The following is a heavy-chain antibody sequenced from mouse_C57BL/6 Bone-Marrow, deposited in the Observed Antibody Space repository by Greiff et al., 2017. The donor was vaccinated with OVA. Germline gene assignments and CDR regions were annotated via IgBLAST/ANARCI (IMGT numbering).Heavy chain of an antibody. V-gene: IGHV5-4*01. CDR3: ARKLLYYYGCDY. CDR2: ISDGGSYT. CDR1: GFTFSSYA. J-gene: IGHJ2*01. D-gene: IGHD1-1*01. Sequence: EVQLVESGGGLVKPGGSLKLSCAASGFTFSSYAMSWVRQTPEQRLEWVATISDGGSYTYYPDNVKGRFTISRDNAKNNLYLQMSHLKSEDTAVDYCARKLLYYYGCDYWGQGTTLTVSS.